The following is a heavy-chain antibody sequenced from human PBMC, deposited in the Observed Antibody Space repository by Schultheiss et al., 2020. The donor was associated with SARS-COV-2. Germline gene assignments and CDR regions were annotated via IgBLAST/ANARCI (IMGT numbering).Heavy chain of an antibody. D-gene: IGHD1-26*01. CDR2: IYTSGST. Sequence: SETLSLTCTVSGGSISSYYWSWIRQPAGKGLEWIGRIYTSGSTNYNPSLKSRVTMSVDTSKNQFSLKLSSVTAADTAVYYCARSGRELLARWFDPWGQGTLVTVSS. CDR3: ARSGRELLARWFDP. V-gene: IGHV4-4*07. CDR1: GGSISSYY. J-gene: IGHJ5*02.